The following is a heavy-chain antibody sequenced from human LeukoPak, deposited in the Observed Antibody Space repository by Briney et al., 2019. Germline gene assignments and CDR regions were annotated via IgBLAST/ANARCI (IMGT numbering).Heavy chain of an antibody. V-gene: IGHV3-30*18. D-gene: IGHD6-25*01. CDR1: GYTLTELS. Sequence: GASVKVSCKVSGYTLTELSMHWVRQAPGKGLEWVAVISYDGSNKYYADSVKGRFTISRDNSKNTLYLQMNSLRAEDTAVYYCAKSGGPKYYFDYWGQGTLVTVSS. CDR2: ISYDGSNK. CDR3: AKSGGPKYYFDY. J-gene: IGHJ4*02.